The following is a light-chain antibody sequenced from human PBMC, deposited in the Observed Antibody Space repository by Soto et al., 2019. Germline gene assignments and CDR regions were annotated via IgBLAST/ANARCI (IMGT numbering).Light chain of an antibody. Sequence: QSALTQPASVSGSPGQSITISCTGTSSDVGGYNYVFWYQQHPGKAPKLMIYDVSNRPSGVSNRFSGSKSGNTASLTISGLQPEDEDDYYCSSYTTSSTPFYVFGTGTKLTVL. J-gene: IGLJ1*01. V-gene: IGLV2-14*01. CDR3: SSYTTSSTPFYV. CDR2: DVS. CDR1: SSDVGGYNY.